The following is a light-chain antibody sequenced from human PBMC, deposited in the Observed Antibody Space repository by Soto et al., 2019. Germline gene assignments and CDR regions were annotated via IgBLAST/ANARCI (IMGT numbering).Light chain of an antibody. V-gene: IGLV2-11*01. CDR2: DVT. CDR1: GSDVGGYNY. J-gene: IGLJ1*01. Sequence: QSVLTQPRSVSGSPGQSVTISCTGTGSDVGGYNYVSWYQQHSGKAPKLMIFDVTTRPSGVPDRLSGSKSGNTASLTISGLQAGDEADYYCGSDASTYTYVFGSGTKVTVL. CDR3: GSDASTYTYV.